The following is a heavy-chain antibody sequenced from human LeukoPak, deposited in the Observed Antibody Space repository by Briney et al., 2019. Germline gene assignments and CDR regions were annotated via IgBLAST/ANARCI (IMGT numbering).Heavy chain of an antibody. CDR1: GFTFSNHG. Sequence: QAGGSLRLSCAASGFTFSNHGFHWVRQAPGKGLEWVAVIWYDGSKKFYADSVRGRFTISRDNAKNSLYLQMNSLRAEDTAVYYCASGSSGWYVGLGGWFDPWGQGTLVTVSS. V-gene: IGHV3-33*01. CDR2: IWYDGSKK. J-gene: IGHJ5*02. CDR3: ASGSSGWYVGLGGWFDP. D-gene: IGHD6-19*01.